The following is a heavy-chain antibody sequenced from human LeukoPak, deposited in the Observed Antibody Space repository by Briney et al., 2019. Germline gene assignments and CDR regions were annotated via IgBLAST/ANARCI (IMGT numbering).Heavy chain of an antibody. D-gene: IGHD3-3*01. J-gene: IGHJ3*02. CDR1: GYSISSGYY. Sequence: SETLSLTCTVSGYSISSGYYWGWIRQPPGKGLEWIGSIYHSGSTYYNPSLKSRVTISVDTSKNQFSLKLSSVTAADTAVYYCARAGRTRFSGAFDIWGRGTMVTVSS. V-gene: IGHV4-38-2*02. CDR3: ARAGRTRFSGAFDI. CDR2: IYHSGST.